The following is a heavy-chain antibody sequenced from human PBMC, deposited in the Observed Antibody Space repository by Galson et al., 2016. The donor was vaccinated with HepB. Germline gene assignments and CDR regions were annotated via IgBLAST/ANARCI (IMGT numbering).Heavy chain of an antibody. J-gene: IGHJ4*02. V-gene: IGHV3-30*03. Sequence: QAPGKGLEWVAIISFDGGNQHYGDSVKGRFTISRDNSKNSLYLQMNSLRDDDAAVYYCARERGYSNGWLPFDYWGQGTLVTVSS. CDR2: ISFDGGNQ. D-gene: IGHD6-19*01. CDR3: ARERGYSNGWLPFDY.